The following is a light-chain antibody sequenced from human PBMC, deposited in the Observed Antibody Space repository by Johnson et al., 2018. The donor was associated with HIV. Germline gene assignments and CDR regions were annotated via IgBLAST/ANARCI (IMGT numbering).Light chain of an antibody. CDR2: DNN. CDR1: NSNIGSNY. J-gene: IGLJ1*01. Sequence: HSVLSQPPSVSAAPGQKVTISCSGSNSNIGSNYVSWYQQLPGTAPKLLIYDNNKRPSGIPDRFPGSKSGPSATLGITGLQTGDEADSYCGTWDSGLSGGLYLFGPGTKVTVL. CDR3: GTWDSGLSGGLYL. V-gene: IGLV1-51*01.